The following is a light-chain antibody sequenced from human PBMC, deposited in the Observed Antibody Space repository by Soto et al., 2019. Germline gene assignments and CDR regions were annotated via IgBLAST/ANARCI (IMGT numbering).Light chain of an antibody. CDR1: QSVSSNY. J-gene: IGKJ5*01. V-gene: IGKV3-20*01. CDR2: GAS. CDR3: QQYGSSQIT. Sequence: EVVLTQSPGTLSLSAGERATLSCRASQSVSSNYLAWYQQKPGQSPRLLIYGASNRASGISDRFSGSGSGTDFTLTIYRLEPEDFAVYYCQQYGSSQITFGQGTRLEI.